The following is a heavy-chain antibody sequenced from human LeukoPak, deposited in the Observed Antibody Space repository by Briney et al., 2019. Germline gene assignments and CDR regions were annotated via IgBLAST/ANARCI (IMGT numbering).Heavy chain of an antibody. CDR1: VFTFRNYF. V-gene: IGHV3-30-3*01. CDR3: AREGYYGSGSPPSLYFDY. J-gene: IGHJ4*02. D-gene: IGHD3-10*01. CDR2: TSSDLNVK. Sequence: GGSLRLSCAASVFTFRNYFIHWVRQAPCKGQEWVAVTSSDLNVKLYADSVKGRFTIFRDNSRSTLYSQMNSLRPEDTAIYYCAREGYYGSGSPPSLYFDYWGQGTLVTVSS.